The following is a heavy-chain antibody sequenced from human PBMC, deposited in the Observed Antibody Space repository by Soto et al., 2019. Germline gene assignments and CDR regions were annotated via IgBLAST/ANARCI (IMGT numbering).Heavy chain of an antibody. V-gene: IGHV4-59*01. J-gene: IGHJ6*02. D-gene: IGHD1-7*01. Sequence: LSLTCTVSGGSISSYYWSWIRQPPGKGLEWIGYIYYSGSTNYNPSLKGRVTISVDTSKNQFSLKLSSVTAADTAVYYCARDRGGITGTETYYYYYGMDVWGQGTTVTVSS. CDR1: GGSISSYY. CDR3: ARDRGGITGTETYYYYYGMDV. CDR2: IYYSGST.